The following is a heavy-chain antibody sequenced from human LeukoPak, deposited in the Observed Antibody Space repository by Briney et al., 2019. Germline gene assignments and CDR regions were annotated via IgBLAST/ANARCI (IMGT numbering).Heavy chain of an antibody. D-gene: IGHD5-12*01. CDR1: GFTFSTYS. CDR3: ATPYRGWLRVGGYDI. V-gene: IGHV3-21*01. CDR2: ISSSSSYI. J-gene: IGHJ3*02. Sequence: GGSLRLSCAASGFTFSTYSMNWVRQAPGKGLEWVSSISSSSSYIYYADSVQGRFTISRDNARNSLSLQMNSLRAEDTAVYYCATPYRGWLRVGGYDIWGQGTMVTVSS.